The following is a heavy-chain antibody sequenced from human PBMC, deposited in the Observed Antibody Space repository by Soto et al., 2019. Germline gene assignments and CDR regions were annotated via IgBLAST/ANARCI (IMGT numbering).Heavy chain of an antibody. CDR1: GFTFSSYG. V-gene: IGHV3-33*01. Sequence: GGSLRLSCAASGFTFSSYGMHWVRQAPGKGLEWVAVIWYDGSNKYYADSVKGRFTISRDNSKNTLYLQMNSLRAEDTAVYYCARAPSRGSGERRATRYYYMDVWGKGTTVTVSS. D-gene: IGHD3-10*01. J-gene: IGHJ6*03. CDR3: ARAPSRGSGERRATRYYYMDV. CDR2: IWYDGSNK.